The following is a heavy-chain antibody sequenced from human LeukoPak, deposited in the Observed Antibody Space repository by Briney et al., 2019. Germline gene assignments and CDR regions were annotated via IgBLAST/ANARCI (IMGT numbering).Heavy chain of an antibody. CDR3: ARLVDGIYTRLDS. Sequence: SETLSLTCTVSRGSISPDHCAWIRQPPGKGLEWIGHIFYTGRARYNPSLESRVTLTVDMSKNQVSLKLCSVTAADTAIYYCARLVDGIYTRLDSWGQGTLVTVSS. CDR1: RGSISPDH. J-gene: IGHJ4*02. D-gene: IGHD1-26*01. V-gene: IGHV4-59*08. CDR2: IFYTGRA.